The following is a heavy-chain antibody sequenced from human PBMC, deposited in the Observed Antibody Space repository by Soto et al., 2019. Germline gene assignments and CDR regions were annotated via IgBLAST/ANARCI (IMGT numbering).Heavy chain of an antibody. V-gene: IGHV5-51*01. CDR1: GYSFTSYW. D-gene: IGHD2-15*01. Sequence: PGESLKISCKGSGYSFTSYWIGWVRQMPGKGLEWMGIIYPGDSDTRYSPSFQGQVTISADKSISTAYLQWSSLKASDTAMYYCARPGKDADYYYGMDVWGQGTTVTVYS. CDR2: IYPGDSDT. CDR3: ARPGKDADYYYGMDV. J-gene: IGHJ6*02.